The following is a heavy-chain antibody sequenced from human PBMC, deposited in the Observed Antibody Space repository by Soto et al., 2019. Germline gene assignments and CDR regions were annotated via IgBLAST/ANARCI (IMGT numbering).Heavy chain of an antibody. V-gene: IGHV1-69*13. J-gene: IGHJ4*02. CDR1: GVTLNNYA. CDR3: ATDSNYDVSNSF. Sequence: SVKVSCKASGVTLNNYAINWVRQAPGQGLEWMGGILPVSAPPDYAQKFQGRVSITADHSTSTVYMELSRLKSDDTAVYFCATDSNYDVSNSFWGQGTLVTVSS. D-gene: IGHD3-3*01. CDR2: ILPVSAPP.